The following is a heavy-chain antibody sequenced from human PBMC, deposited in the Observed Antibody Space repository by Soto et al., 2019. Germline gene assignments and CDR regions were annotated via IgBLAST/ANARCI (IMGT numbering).Heavy chain of an antibody. CDR3: AKPSYMISHLDYYCYYMDV. D-gene: IGHD3-16*01. CDR2: IIGSGAST. V-gene: IGHV3-23*01. CDR1: GFTFSNYA. J-gene: IGHJ6*03. Sequence: EVQLLESGGGLVQPGGSLRISCAASGFTFSNYAMSWVRQAPGKGLEWVSAIIGSGASTYYADSVKGRFTISRDNSKVTLYLQMSTLRAEDTAVYYCAKPSYMISHLDYYCYYMDVWGKGTTVSVSS.